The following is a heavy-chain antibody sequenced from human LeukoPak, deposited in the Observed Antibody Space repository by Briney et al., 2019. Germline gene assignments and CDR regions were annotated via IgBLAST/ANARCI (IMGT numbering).Heavy chain of an antibody. Sequence: GGPLRLSCTASGFTFSGAWMTWVRQAPGKGLEWVSGISWNSGSIGYADSVKGRFTISRDNAKNSLYLQMNSLRAEDMALYYCAKGAYYYDSSGYYFDYWGQGTLVTVSS. V-gene: IGHV3-9*03. CDR3: AKGAYYYDSSGYYFDY. J-gene: IGHJ4*02. CDR2: ISWNSGSI. CDR1: GFTFSGAW. D-gene: IGHD3-22*01.